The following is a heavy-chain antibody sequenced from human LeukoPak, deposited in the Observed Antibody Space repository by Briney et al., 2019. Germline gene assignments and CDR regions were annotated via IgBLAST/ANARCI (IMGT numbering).Heavy chain of an antibody. V-gene: IGHV4-59*01. CDR3: ARGGVAAAGTFDY. CDR2: IYYSGST. CDR1: GGSISSYY. Sequence: SETLSLTCTVSGGSISSYYWSWIRQPPGKGLEWIGYIYYSGSTNYNPSLKSRVTISVDTSKNQFSLELSSVTAADTAVYYCARGGVAAAGTFDYWGQGTLVTVSS. J-gene: IGHJ4*02. D-gene: IGHD6-13*01.